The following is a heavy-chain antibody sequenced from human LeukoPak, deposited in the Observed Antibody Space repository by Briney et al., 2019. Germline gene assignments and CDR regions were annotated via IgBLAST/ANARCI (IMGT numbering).Heavy chain of an antibody. Sequence: SETLSLTCAVSGYSISSGYYWGWIRQPPGKGLEWIGSIYHSGSTSYNPSLKSRVTISVDTSKNQFSLKLSSVTAADTAVYYCARDLHYYDSSSQMVYYFDYWGQGTLVTVSS. D-gene: IGHD3-22*01. J-gene: IGHJ4*02. CDR3: ARDLHYYDSSSQMVYYFDY. CDR2: IYHSGST. V-gene: IGHV4-38-2*02. CDR1: GYSISSGYY.